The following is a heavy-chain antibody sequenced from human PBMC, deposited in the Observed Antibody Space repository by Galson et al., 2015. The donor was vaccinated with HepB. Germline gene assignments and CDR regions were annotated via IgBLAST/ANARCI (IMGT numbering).Heavy chain of an antibody. CDR3: ARDQNYYDSSGYYSFDY. CDR2: ISSDGTNK. J-gene: IGHJ4*02. Sequence: LRLSCAASGFIFSNYAFHWVRQAPGKGLEWVAIISSDGTNKYYADSVKGRFTVSRDNSKNTLYLQMSNLRAEDSAMYYCARDQNYYDSSGYYSFDYWGQGMLITVSS. V-gene: IGHV3-30*04. CDR1: GFIFSNYA. D-gene: IGHD3-22*01.